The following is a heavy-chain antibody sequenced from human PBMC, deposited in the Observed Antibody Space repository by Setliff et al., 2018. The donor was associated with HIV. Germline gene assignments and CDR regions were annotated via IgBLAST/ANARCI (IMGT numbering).Heavy chain of an antibody. V-gene: IGHV4-38-2*01. Sequence: PSETLSLTCAVSGYSISDGYYWGWIRLPPGKGLEWIGNVYTSGNTNYNPSLKSRATISVDTSKNQFSLKVTSVTAADTAVYYCTRHAGRENQLPHTYYYYMDVWGKGATVTVSS. D-gene: IGHD2-2*01. CDR1: GYSISDGYY. CDR2: VYTSGNT. CDR3: TRHAGRENQLPHTYYYYMDV. J-gene: IGHJ6*03.